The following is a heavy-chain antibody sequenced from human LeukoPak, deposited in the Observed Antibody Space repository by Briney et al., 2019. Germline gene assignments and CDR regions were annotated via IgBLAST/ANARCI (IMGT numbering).Heavy chain of an antibody. CDR3: AKSFPAAGTFGDY. D-gene: IGHD6-13*01. J-gene: IGHJ4*02. CDR1: GFTFSSYG. Sequence: GGSLRLSCAPSGFTFSSYGMHWVRQAPGKGLEWVAVISYDGSNKYYADSVKGRFTISRDNSKNTLYLQMNSLRAEDTAVYYCAKSFPAAGTFGDYWGQGTLVTVSS. CDR2: ISYDGSNK. V-gene: IGHV3-30*18.